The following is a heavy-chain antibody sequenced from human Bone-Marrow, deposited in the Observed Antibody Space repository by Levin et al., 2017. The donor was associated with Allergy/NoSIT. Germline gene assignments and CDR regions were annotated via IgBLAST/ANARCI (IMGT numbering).Heavy chain of an antibody. D-gene: IGHD5-18*01. CDR3: TTDREDTAMVTIDY. V-gene: IGHV3-15*07. CDR1: GFPFSNAW. Sequence: LSLTCAASGFPFSNAWMNWVRQAPGKGLEWVGRIKSKTDGGTTDYAAPVKGRFTISRDDSKNTLYLQMNSLKTEDTAVYYCTTDREDTAMVTIDYWGQGTLVTVSS. J-gene: IGHJ4*02. CDR2: IKSKTDGGTT.